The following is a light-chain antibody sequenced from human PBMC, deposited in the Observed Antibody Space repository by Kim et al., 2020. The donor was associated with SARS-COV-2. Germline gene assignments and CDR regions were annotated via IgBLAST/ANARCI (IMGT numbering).Light chain of an antibody. V-gene: IGKV3-11*01. CDR2: DAS. Sequence: EIVLTQSPATLSLPPGERATLSCRASQSVSSYLAWYQQKPGQAPRLLTYDASNRATGIPARFSGSGSGTDFTLTISSLEPEDFAVYYCRQRSNWPPITFGQGTQLEIK. CDR1: QSVSSY. CDR3: RQRSNWPPIT. J-gene: IGKJ5*01.